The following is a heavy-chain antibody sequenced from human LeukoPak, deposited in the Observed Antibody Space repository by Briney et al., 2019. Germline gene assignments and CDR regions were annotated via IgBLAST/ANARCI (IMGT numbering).Heavy chain of an antibody. Sequence: GESLKISCKGSGYSFTTYWIGWVRQMPGRGLEWMGIIYPGDSDTRYSPSFQGQVTVSADKSISTAYLQWSRLKASDTAIYYCAKHSRTGSSFDPFEYWGQGTLVTVSS. CDR2: IYPGDSDT. CDR3: AKHSRTGSSFDPFEY. CDR1: GYSFTTYW. D-gene: IGHD3-10*01. V-gene: IGHV5-51*01. J-gene: IGHJ4*02.